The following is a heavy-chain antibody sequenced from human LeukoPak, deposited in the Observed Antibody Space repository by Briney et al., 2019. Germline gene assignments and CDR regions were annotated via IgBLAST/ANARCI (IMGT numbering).Heavy chain of an antibody. Sequence: GESLKISCKGSGYRFTSYWIGWVRQMPGKGLEWMGIIYPGDSDTRYSPSFQGQVTISADKSISTAYLQWSSLKASDTAMYYCARQLETYYYDSSGYYPGYWGQGTLVTVSS. CDR2: IYPGDSDT. CDR3: ARQLETYYYDSSGYYPGY. CDR1: GYRFTSYW. D-gene: IGHD3-22*01. J-gene: IGHJ4*02. V-gene: IGHV5-51*01.